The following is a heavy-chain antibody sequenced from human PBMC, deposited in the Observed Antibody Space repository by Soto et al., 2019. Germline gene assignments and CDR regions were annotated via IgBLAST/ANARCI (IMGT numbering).Heavy chain of an antibody. V-gene: IGHV1-69*01. Sequence: QVQLVQSGAEVKKPGSSVKVSCKASGGTFSSYAISWVRQAPGQGLEWMGGIIPIFGTANYAQKFQGRVTITADETTSTAYMELRILRSEDTAVYYWARDRVAVGAITDYYGMDVWGQGTEVTVSS. J-gene: IGHJ6*02. CDR3: ARDRVAVGAITDYYGMDV. D-gene: IGHD1-26*01. CDR1: GGTFSSYA. CDR2: IIPIFGTA.